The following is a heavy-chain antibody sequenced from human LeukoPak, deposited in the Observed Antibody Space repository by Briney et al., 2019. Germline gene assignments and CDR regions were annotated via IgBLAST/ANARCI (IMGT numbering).Heavy chain of an antibody. J-gene: IGHJ3*02. V-gene: IGHV1-24*01. CDR1: GYSLTELS. Sequence: ASVKVSCKLSGYSLTELSIHWVRQAPGKGLKWMGGFDPEYQKTIYAERFQDRVTLTEDTSTATAYMELSSLRSDDTAVYYCATGGPMIAVVITSRPFDIWGQGTMVTVSS. D-gene: IGHD3-22*01. CDR3: ATGGPMIAVVITSRPFDI. CDR2: FDPEYQKT.